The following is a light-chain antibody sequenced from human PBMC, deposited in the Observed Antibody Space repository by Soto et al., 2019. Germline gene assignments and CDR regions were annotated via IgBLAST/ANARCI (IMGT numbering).Light chain of an antibody. CDR1: QDISKN. J-gene: IGKJ5*01. CDR2: DAS. CDR3: QQYDNLLPIT. Sequence: IQMTQSPSSLSASVGDRVTITCQASQDISKNLNRYQQKPGKAPKLLIYDASILQTAAPSRFSGSGSATHFTFTISSLQPEDIATYYCQQYDNLLPITFGQGTRLEIK. V-gene: IGKV1-33*01.